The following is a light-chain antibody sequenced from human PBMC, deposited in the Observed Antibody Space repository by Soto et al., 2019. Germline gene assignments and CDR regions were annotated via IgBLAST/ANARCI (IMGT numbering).Light chain of an antibody. Sequence: QSVLTQPPSASGTPGQRVTISCSGSSSNIGSNTVNWYQQLPGTAPKLLIYSNNQRPSGVPARFSGSKSCTSAALAISGLQSADEADYYCAASDDSLNGVVFGGGTKVTVL. CDR2: SNN. CDR1: SSNIGSNT. V-gene: IGLV1-44*01. J-gene: IGLJ2*01. CDR3: AASDDSLNGVV.